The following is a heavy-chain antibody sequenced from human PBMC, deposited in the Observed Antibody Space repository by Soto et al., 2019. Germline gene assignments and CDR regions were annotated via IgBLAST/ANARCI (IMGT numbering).Heavy chain of an antibody. CDR2: INHSGST. Sequence: SETLSLTCAVYGGSFSGYYWSWIRQPPGKGLEWIGEINHSGSTNYNPPLKSRVTISVDTSKNQFSLKLSSVTAADTAVYYCATHPYYYGSGSYYDYYYYYGMDVWGQGTTVTVSS. V-gene: IGHV4-34*01. J-gene: IGHJ6*02. D-gene: IGHD3-10*01. CDR1: GGSFSGYY. CDR3: ATHPYYYGSGSYYDYYYYYGMDV.